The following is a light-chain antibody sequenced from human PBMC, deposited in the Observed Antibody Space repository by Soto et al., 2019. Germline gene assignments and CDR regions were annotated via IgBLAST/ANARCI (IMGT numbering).Light chain of an antibody. CDR3: QQYGSSPQGLT. CDR2: GAS. J-gene: IGKJ4*01. Sequence: EIVLTQSPGTLSLSPGEIATLSCRASQSVSSSDLDWYQQKPGQAPRLLIYGASSRATGIPDRFSGSGSGTDFTLTISRLEPEDFAVYYCQQYGSSPQGLTFGGGTKVEIK. CDR1: QSVSSSD. V-gene: IGKV3-20*01.